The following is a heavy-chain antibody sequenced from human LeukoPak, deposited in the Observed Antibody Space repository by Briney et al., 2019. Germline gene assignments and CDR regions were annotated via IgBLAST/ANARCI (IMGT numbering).Heavy chain of an antibody. Sequence: GGSLRLSCAASGFTFSNYAMSWVRQAPGKGLEWVSAIRGSGDTTYYADSVKGRFTISRDNSKNTLYLQMNSLRAEDTAVYYCARDYTSSGFNFDFWGQGTLVTVSS. CDR2: IRGSGDTT. CDR3: ARDYTSSGFNFDF. V-gene: IGHV3-23*01. D-gene: IGHD3-22*01. CDR1: GFTFSNYA. J-gene: IGHJ4*02.